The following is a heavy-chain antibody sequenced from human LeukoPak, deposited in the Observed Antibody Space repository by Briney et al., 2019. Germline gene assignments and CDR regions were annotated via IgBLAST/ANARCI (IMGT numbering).Heavy chain of an antibody. CDR3: ARVGPTGAFDI. J-gene: IGHJ3*02. CDR2: IYYSGST. V-gene: IGHV4-39*07. CDR1: GGSISSSSYY. Sequence: PSETLSLTCTVSGGSISSSSYYWGWIRQPPGKGLEWIGSIYYSGSTYYNPSLKSRVTISVDTSKNQFSLKLSSVTAADTAVYYCARVGPTGAFDIWGQGTMVTVSS. D-gene: IGHD3-16*01.